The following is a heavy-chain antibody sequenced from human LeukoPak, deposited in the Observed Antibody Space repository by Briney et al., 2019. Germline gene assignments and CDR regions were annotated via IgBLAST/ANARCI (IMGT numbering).Heavy chain of an antibody. CDR2: ISSSSNYI. J-gene: IGHJ4*02. CDR1: GFTFSSYA. Sequence: GGSLRLSCAASGFTFSSYAMNWVRQAPGKGLEWVSSISSSSNYIYYADSVKGRFTISRDNAKSSLYLQMNSLRAEDTAVYYCARVERVAAAGLPSDYWGQGTLVTVSS. CDR3: ARVERVAAAGLPSDY. V-gene: IGHV3-21*01. D-gene: IGHD6-13*01.